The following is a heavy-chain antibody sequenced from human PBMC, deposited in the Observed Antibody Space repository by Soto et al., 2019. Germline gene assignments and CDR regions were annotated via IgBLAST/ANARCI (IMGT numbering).Heavy chain of an antibody. J-gene: IGHJ4*02. Sequence: EVQLVESGGGLVQPGRSLRLSCAASGFTFDDYAIHWVRQAPGKGLEWVSGISWDGGRTGYVDSVKGRFTISRDNANNFVYLQMDSLKTEDTAVYYCTKDIHDLVGYFDYWGQGTLVTVSS. CDR3: TKDIHDLVGYFDY. D-gene: IGHD3-3*01. CDR2: ISWDGGRT. V-gene: IGHV3-9*01. CDR1: GFTFDDYA.